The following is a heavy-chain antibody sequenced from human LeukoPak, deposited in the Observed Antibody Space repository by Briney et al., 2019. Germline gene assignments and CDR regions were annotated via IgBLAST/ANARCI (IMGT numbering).Heavy chain of an antibody. J-gene: IGHJ4*02. D-gene: IGHD6-19*01. CDR2: IYYSGST. CDR1: GGSISSYY. CDR3: AREKGVAVAGFDY. V-gene: IGHV4-59*01. Sequence: SETLSFTCTVSGGSISSYYWSWIRQPPGKGLEWIGYIYYSGSTNYNPSLKSRVTISVDTSKNQFSLKLSSVTAADTAVYYCAREKGVAVAGFDYWGQGTLVTVSS.